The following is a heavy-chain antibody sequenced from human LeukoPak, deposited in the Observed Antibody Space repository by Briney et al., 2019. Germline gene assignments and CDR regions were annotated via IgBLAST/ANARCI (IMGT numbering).Heavy chain of an antibody. D-gene: IGHD6-13*01. J-gene: IGHJ4*02. CDR2: IKWDGGRT. Sequence: GGSLRLSCAASGFTFDDHGMSWVRQAPGKGLEWVSGIKWDGGRTGYADSVKGRFTISRDNAKNSLYLQMNSLRAEDTAVYYCARDRSSWYPRPFDYWGQGTLVTVSS. CDR1: GFTFDDHG. CDR3: ARDRSSWYPRPFDY. V-gene: IGHV3-20*04.